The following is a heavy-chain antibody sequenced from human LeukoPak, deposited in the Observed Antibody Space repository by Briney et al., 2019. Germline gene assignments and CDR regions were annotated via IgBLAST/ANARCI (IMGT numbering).Heavy chain of an antibody. CDR1: GFTFSSYG. D-gene: IGHD3-10*01. J-gene: IGHJ5*02. CDR2: IRYDGSNK. CDR3: AKDERGVLWFGEEFDP. V-gene: IGHV3-30*02. Sequence: PGGSLRLSCAASGFTFSSYGMHWVRQAPGKGLEWVAFIRYDGSNKYYADSVKGRFNISRENSKNTLYLQMNSLRAEDTAVYYCAKDERGVLWFGEEFDPWGQGTLVTVSS.